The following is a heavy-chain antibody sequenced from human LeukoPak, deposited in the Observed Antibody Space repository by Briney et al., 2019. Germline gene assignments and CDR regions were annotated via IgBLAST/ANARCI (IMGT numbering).Heavy chain of an antibody. D-gene: IGHD2-21*01. Sequence: PSETLSLTCTVSGGSISSYYWSWIRQPSGEGLEWIGYIYYSGSTNYNPSLKSRVTISVDTSKNQFSLKLSSVTAADTAVYYCARLGPIYWYFDLWGRGTLVTVSS. CDR2: IYYSGST. CDR1: GGSISSYY. CDR3: ARLGPIYWYFDL. J-gene: IGHJ2*01. V-gene: IGHV4-59*08.